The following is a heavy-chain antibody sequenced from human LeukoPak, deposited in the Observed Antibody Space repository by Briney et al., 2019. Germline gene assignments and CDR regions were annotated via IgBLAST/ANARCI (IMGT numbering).Heavy chain of an antibody. CDR3: ARGYSSGMNWFDS. D-gene: IGHD6-19*01. Sequence: ASVKVSCKASGYTFTSYAMHWVRQAPGQRLEWMGWINAGNGNTKYSQKFQGRVTITRDTSASTAYMELSSLRSEDTAVYYCARGYSSGMNWFDSWGQGTLVTVSS. V-gene: IGHV1-3*01. J-gene: IGHJ5*01. CDR2: INAGNGNT. CDR1: GYTFTSYA.